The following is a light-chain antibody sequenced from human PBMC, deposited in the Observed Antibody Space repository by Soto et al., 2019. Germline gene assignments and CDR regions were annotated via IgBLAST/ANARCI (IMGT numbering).Light chain of an antibody. CDR1: QSVSNN. V-gene: IGKV3-15*01. CDR3: QQYNKWPLT. Sequence: EIVMTQSPATLSVSPGERATLSCRASQSVSNNLAWYQQKPGQAPRLLIYEKSTRATGIPDRFSGSGSGTEFTLTISSLQSEDFAVYSCQQYNKWPLTFGGGTKMEIK. J-gene: IGKJ4*01. CDR2: EKS.